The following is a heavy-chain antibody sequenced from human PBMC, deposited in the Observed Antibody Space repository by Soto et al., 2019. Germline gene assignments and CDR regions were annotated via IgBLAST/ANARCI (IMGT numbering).Heavy chain of an antibody. Sequence: ASVTVSCKASGFTFTSSAVQWVRQARGQRLEWIGWIVVGSGNTNYAQKFQERVTITRDMSTSTAYMELSSLRSEDTAVYYCAAGLTEDYYYYGMDVWGQGTTVTVSS. V-gene: IGHV1-58*01. CDR1: GFTFTSSA. CDR3: AAGLTEDYYYYGMDV. CDR2: IVVGSGNT. J-gene: IGHJ6*02.